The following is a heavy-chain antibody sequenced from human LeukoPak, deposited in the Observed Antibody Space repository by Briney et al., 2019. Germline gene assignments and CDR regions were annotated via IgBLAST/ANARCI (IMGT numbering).Heavy chain of an antibody. D-gene: IGHD5-24*01. V-gene: IGHV3-9*01. CDR3: AKERDGYNLDGFDY. Sequence: GGSLRLSCAASGFTFDDYAMHWVRQAPGKGLEWVSGISWNSGSIGYADSVKGRFTISRDNAKNSLYLQMNSLRAEDTALYYYAKERDGYNLDGFDYWGQGTLVTVSS. CDR1: GFTFDDYA. CDR2: ISWNSGSI. J-gene: IGHJ4*02.